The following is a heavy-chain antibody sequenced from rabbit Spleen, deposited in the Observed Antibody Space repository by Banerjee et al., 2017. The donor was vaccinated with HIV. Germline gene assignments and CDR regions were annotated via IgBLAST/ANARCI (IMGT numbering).Heavy chain of an antibody. D-gene: IGHD8-1*01. CDR3: ARDTGSSFSTYGMDL. V-gene: IGHV1S45*01. CDR1: GFSFSNKAV. Sequence: QEQLEESGGDLVKPEGSRKLSCTASGFSFSNKAVMCWVRQAPGKGLEWIACINAATGRPVYATWAKGRFTISKASSTTVTLQMTSLTVADTATYFCARDTGSSFSTYGMDLWGPGTLVTVS. CDR2: INAATGRP. J-gene: IGHJ6*01.